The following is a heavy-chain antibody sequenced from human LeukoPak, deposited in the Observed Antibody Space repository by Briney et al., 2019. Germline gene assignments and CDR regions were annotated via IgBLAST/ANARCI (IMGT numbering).Heavy chain of an antibody. CDR1: GCSFTSYA. D-gene: IGHD1-1*01. J-gene: IGHJ3*02. Sequence: GASVNVSCKASGCSFTSYAMNWVRQAPGQGLEWMGWINTNTGNPTYAQGFTGRFVFSLDTSVSTAYLQISSLKAEDTAVYYCARALTDYSQLPSDAFDIWGQGTMVTVSS. CDR2: INTNTGNP. CDR3: ARALTDYSQLPSDAFDI. V-gene: IGHV7-4-1*02.